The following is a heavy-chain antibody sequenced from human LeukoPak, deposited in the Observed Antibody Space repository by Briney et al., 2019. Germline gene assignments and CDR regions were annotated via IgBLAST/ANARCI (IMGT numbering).Heavy chain of an antibody. V-gene: IGHV4-39*02. CDR3: ARTSNYWSPYFDY. CDR2: IYYTGSA. J-gene: IGHJ4*02. Sequence: SETLSLTCNVSGGTISTSSYYWGWIRQPPGKGLEWIGNIYYTGSAYYNPSLKSRVTISIDTSKNHFSLKLTSVTAADAAVYYCARTSNYWSPYFDYWGQGALVTVSS. D-gene: IGHD1-1*01. CDR1: GGTISTSSYY.